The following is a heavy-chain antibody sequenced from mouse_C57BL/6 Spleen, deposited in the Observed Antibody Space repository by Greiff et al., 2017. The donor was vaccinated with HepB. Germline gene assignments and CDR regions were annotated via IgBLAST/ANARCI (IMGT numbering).Heavy chain of an antibody. Sequence: DVKLVESGPGLVKPSQSLSLTCSVTGYSITSGYYWNWIRQFPGNKLEWMGYISYDGSNNYNPSLKNRISITRDTSKNQFFLKLNSVTTEDTATYYCARDRIYFDYWGQGTTLTVSS. V-gene: IGHV3-6*01. CDR2: ISYDGSN. J-gene: IGHJ2*01. CDR1: GYSITSGYY. CDR3: ARDRIYFDY.